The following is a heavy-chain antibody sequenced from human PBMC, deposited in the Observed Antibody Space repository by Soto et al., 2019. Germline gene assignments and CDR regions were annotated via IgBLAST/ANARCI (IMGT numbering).Heavy chain of an antibody. Sequence: EVQLVESGGGFVQPGGSLRLSCVGSGVILSSYWMSWVRQAPGKGLEWVANIKPDGSGKYYVDSVKGRFTISRDNAKNSLYLQMNSLRAEDTAVYYCTSNIYYDFLSGYYAFDIWGQGTMVTVSS. D-gene: IGHD3-3*01. CDR1: GVILSSYW. J-gene: IGHJ3*02. CDR3: TSNIYYDFLSGYYAFDI. CDR2: IKPDGSGK. V-gene: IGHV3-7*01.